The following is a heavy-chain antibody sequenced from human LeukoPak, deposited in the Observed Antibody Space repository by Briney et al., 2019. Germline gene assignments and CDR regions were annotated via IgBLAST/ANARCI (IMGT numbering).Heavy chain of an antibody. V-gene: IGHV3-30*02. CDR2: IRYDGTNK. CDR3: ASNYITMITKDY. Sequence: PGGSLRLSCAASGFTFSSYGMHWVRQAPGKGLEWVAFIRYDGTNKYYADSVKGRFTISRDNSKNTLYLQMNSLRAEDTALYYCASNYITMITKDYWGLGPLVNVSS. J-gene: IGHJ4*02. D-gene: IGHD3-22*01. CDR1: GFTFSSYG.